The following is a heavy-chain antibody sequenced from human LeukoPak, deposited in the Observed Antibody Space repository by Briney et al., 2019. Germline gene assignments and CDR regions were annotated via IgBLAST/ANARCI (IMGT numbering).Heavy chain of an antibody. V-gene: IGHV3-53*05. J-gene: IGHJ3*02. D-gene: IGHD1-26*01. CDR3: ASGRRSGSPAADAFDI. CDR1: GFTVSSNY. Sequence: GGSLRLSCAASGFTVSSNYMSWVRQAPGKGLEWVSVIYSGGSTYYADSVKGRFTISRDNSKNTLYLQMGSLRAEDMAVYYCASGRRSGSPAADAFDIWGQGTMVTVSS. CDR2: IYSGGST.